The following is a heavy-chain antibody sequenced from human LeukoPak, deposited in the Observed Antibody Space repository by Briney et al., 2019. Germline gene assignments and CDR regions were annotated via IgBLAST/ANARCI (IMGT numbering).Heavy chain of an antibody. CDR2: INHSGST. Sequence: SETLSLTCAVYGGYFSGYYWSWIRQPPGKGLEWIGEINHSGSTNYNPSLKSRVTISVDTSKNQFSLKLSSVTAADTAVYYCARGLAVTTSPTLGLFDYWGQGTLVTVSS. V-gene: IGHV4-34*01. CDR1: GGYFSGYY. J-gene: IGHJ4*02. CDR3: ARGLAVTTSPTLGLFDY. D-gene: IGHD2-21*02.